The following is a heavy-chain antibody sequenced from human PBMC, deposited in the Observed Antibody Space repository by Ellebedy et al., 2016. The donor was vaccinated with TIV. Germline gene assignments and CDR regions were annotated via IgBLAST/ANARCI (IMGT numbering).Heavy chain of an antibody. CDR2: IYYSGST. CDR3: ARGSGSYGVDY. Sequence: MPSETLSLTCTASGGSISSYYWSWIRQPPGKGLEWIGYIYYSGSTNYNPSLKSRVTISVDTSKNQFSLKLSSVTAADTAVYYCARGSGSYGVDYWGQGTLVTVSS. J-gene: IGHJ4*02. CDR1: GGSISSYY. V-gene: IGHV4-59*08. D-gene: IGHD1-26*01.